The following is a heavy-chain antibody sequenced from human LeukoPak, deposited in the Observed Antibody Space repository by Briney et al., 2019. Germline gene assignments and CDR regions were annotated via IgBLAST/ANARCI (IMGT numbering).Heavy chain of an antibody. CDR3: ARGHSSGWASPFDY. Sequence: GGSLRLSCAASGLTFSSYGMHWVRQAPGKGLEWVAVIWYDGSNKYYADSVKGRFTISRDNSKNTLYLQMNSLRAEDTAVYYCARGHSSGWASPFDYWGQGTLVTVSS. D-gene: IGHD6-19*01. CDR1: GLTFSSYG. CDR2: IWYDGSNK. V-gene: IGHV3-33*08. J-gene: IGHJ4*02.